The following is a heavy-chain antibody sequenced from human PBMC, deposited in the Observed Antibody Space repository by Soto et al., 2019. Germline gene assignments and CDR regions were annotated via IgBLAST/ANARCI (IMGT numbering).Heavy chain of an antibody. CDR3: ARDLGYCSGGSCRRDYYYYGMDV. CDR2: IYYSGST. Sequence: PAETLSLTCTVSVGSISSYSWSWIRQHPGKGLEWIGHIYYSGSTTYNPSLKSRVTISVDTSKNQFSLKLSSVTAADTAVYYCARDLGYCSGGSCRRDYYYYGMDVWGQGTTVT. V-gene: IGHV4-59*01. CDR1: VGSISSYS. J-gene: IGHJ6*02. D-gene: IGHD2-15*01.